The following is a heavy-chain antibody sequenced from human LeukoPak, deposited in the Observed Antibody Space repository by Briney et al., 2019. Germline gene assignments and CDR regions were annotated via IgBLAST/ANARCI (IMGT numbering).Heavy chain of an antibody. V-gene: IGHV4-34*01. CDR3: ARGRLTYYYDSSGFQYSYTQGRTLYYFDY. CDR2: INHSGST. CDR1: GGSFSGYY. D-gene: IGHD3-22*01. J-gene: IGHJ4*02. Sequence: KSSETLSLTCAVYGGSFSGYYWSWIRQPPGKGLEWIGEINHSGSTNYNPSLKSRVTISVDTSKNQFSLKLSSVTAADTAVYYCARGRLTYYYDSSGFQYSYTQGRTLYYFDYWGQGTLVTVSS.